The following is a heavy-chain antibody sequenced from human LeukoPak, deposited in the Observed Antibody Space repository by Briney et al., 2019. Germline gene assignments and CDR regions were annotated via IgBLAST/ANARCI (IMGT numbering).Heavy chain of an antibody. CDR1: GFTFSSYE. CDR3: ARAGYCSGGSCIRSFDP. V-gene: IGHV3-48*01. CDR2: IRSSSSTI. Sequence: PGGSLRLSWAASGFTFSSYEMNWVRQAPGKGLEGVSYIRSSSSTIYYADSVKGRFTISRDNAKNSLYLPMTSLRAEDTAVYYCARAGYCSGGSCIRSFDPWGQGTLVTVSS. J-gene: IGHJ5*02. D-gene: IGHD2-15*01.